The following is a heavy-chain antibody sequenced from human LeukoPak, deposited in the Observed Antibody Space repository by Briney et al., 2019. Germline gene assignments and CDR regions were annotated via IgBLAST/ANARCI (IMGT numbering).Heavy chain of an antibody. CDR2: IIPILGIA. V-gene: IGHV1-69*04. D-gene: IGHD4-23*01. CDR3: ARDDYGGNWDH. CDR1: GGTFSSYA. Sequence: ASVKVSCKASGGTFSSYAISWVRQAPGQGLEWMGRIIPILGIANYAQKLQGRVTITADKSTSTAYMELSSLRSEDTAVYYCARDDYGGNWDHWGQGTLVTVSS. J-gene: IGHJ4*02.